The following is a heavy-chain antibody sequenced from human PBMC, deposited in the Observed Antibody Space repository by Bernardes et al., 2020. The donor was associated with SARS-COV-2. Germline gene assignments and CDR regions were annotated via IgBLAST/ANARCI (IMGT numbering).Heavy chain of an antibody. D-gene: IGHD3-10*01. V-gene: IGHV5-51*01. CDR2: IYPSDSNT. J-gene: IGHJ3*02. CDR1: GFSFSSYW. Sequence: GESLKISCQGSGFSFSSYWIGWVRQKPGKGLEWMGIIYPSDSNTKYNPSLRSRVTISIDTSKNQFSLNLTSVTAADTAVYYCARDQFKYFYPSGSPSVSEAFDIWGQGTMVTVSS. CDR3: ARDQFKYFYPSGSPSVSEAFDI.